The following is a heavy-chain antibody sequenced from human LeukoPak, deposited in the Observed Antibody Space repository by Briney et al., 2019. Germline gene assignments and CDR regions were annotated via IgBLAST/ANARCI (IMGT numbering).Heavy chain of an antibody. Sequence: ASVKVSCKASGYTFTGYYMHWVRQAPGQGLEWMGWINPNSGGTNYAQKFQGRVTMTRDTSISTAYMELSRLRSDDTAVYYCARDKENYYALYWFDPWGQGTLVTVSS. CDR3: ARDKENYYALYWFDP. CDR2: INPNSGGT. V-gene: IGHV1-2*02. CDR1: GYTFTGYY. D-gene: IGHD3-10*01. J-gene: IGHJ5*02.